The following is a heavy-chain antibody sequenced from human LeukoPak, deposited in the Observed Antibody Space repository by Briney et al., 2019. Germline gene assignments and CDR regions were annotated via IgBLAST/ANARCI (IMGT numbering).Heavy chain of an antibody. CDR2: IYYSGST. CDR1: GGSISSYY. Sequence: KPSETLSLTCTVSGGSISSYYWSWIRQPPGKGLEWIGNIYYSGSTNYSPSLTSRVTISVDTSKNQFSLNLNSVTAADTAVYYCAGGKLRFPDYWGQGTLVTVSS. J-gene: IGHJ4*02. V-gene: IGHV4-59*01. D-gene: IGHD5-12*01. CDR3: AGGKLRFPDY.